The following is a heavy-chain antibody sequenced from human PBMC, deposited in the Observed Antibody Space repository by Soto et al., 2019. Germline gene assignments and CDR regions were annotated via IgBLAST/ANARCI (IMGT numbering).Heavy chain of an antibody. CDR2: IYSSGNT. CDR1: GASMVSKTYY. CDR3: ARQSTGYCSSTSCPFDY. J-gene: IGHJ4*02. Sequence: SETMSLTCSVSGASMVSKTYYWGWIRQPPGKGLEWIGSIYSSGNTYSNLSLKSRVSMSVDTSKNQFSLKLTSVTAADTAVYYCARQSTGYCSSTSCPFDYWGLGTVVTVSS. D-gene: IGHD2-2*01. V-gene: IGHV4-39*01.